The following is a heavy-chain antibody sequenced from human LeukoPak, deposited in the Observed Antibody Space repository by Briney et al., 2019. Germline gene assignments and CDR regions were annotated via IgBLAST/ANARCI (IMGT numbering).Heavy chain of an antibody. D-gene: IGHD2-2*01. CDR1: GGSFSGYY. Sequence: SETLSLTCAVYGGSFSGYYWSWIRQPPGKGLKWIGEINHSGSTNYNPSLKSRVTISVDTSKNQFSLKLSSVTAADTAVYYCARAEGDIVVVPAPRFFDYWGQGTLVTVSS. J-gene: IGHJ4*02. CDR2: INHSGST. CDR3: ARAEGDIVVVPAPRFFDY. V-gene: IGHV4-34*01.